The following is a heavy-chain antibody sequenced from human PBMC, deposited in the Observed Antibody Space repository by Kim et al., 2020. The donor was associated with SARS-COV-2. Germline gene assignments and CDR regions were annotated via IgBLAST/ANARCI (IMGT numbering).Heavy chain of an antibody. CDR3: AKDDVLGWGWSVDY. Sequence: GGSLRLSCAASGFTFSSYAMSWVRQAPGKGLEWVSAISGSGGSTYYADSVKGRFTISRDNSKNTLYLQMNSLRAEDTAVYYCAKDDVLGWGWSVDYWGQGTLVTVSS. D-gene: IGHD3-3*02. CDR2: ISGSGGST. J-gene: IGHJ4*02. V-gene: IGHV3-23*01. CDR1: GFTFSSYA.